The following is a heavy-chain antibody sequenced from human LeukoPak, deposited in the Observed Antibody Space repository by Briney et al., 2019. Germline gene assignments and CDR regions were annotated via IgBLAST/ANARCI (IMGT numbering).Heavy chain of an antibody. Sequence: SETLSLTCTVSGYSISSGYYWGWIRQPPGKGLEWIGSMSYSGRTYYNPSLKSRVTISVDTSKNQFSLRLSSVTAADTAVYYCARGGVLKSVDYWGQGTLVAVSS. CDR3: ARGGVLKSVDY. D-gene: IGHD3-16*01. V-gene: IGHV4-38-2*02. CDR1: GYSISSGYY. CDR2: MSYSGRT. J-gene: IGHJ4*02.